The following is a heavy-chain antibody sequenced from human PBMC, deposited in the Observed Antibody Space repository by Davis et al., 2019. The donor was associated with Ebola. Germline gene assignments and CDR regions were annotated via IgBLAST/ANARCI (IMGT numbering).Heavy chain of an antibody. CDR1: GFTFTTYA. CDR2: ISSSGFDT. Sequence: PGGSLRLSCAASGFTFTTYAMSWVRQAPGKGLEWVASISSSGFDTYYAASVKGRFTISRDTSKNTLYLQMNSLGAEDTALYYCAKDGASSVYAPYYFDYWAQGTLVTVSS. J-gene: IGHJ4*02. D-gene: IGHD5/OR15-5a*01. CDR3: AKDGASSVYAPYYFDY. V-gene: IGHV3-23*01.